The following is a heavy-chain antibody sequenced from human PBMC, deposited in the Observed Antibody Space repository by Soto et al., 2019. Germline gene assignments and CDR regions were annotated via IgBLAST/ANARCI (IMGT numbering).Heavy chain of an antibody. CDR1: GASMNTYF. D-gene: IGHD3-10*01. CDR2: VYTSGTT. Sequence: SETLSLTCSVSGASMNTYFWSWIRQPAGKGLEWIGRVYTSGTTNYNPSLKSRVTMSVDTSKKQVSLKLISLTAADTGLYYCARDEPATGEGFDTWGQGRMVTVSS. CDR3: ARDEPATGEGFDT. J-gene: IGHJ3*02. V-gene: IGHV4-4*07.